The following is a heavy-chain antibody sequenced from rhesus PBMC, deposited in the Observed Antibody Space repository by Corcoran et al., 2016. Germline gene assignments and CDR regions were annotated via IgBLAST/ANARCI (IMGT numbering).Heavy chain of an antibody. J-gene: IGHJ4*01. CDR2: IYGSGSST. CDR1: GGSISSSY. V-gene: IGHV4-169*01. D-gene: IGHD6-25*01. Sequence: QLQLQESGPGLVKPSETLSVTCAVSGGSISSSYWSWIRQAPGKGLEWIGYIYGSGSSTNYNPSLKSRVTLSVDTSKHQLSLKLSSVTTADTAVYYCARGSGSFYYWGQGVLVTVSS. CDR3: ARGSGSFYY.